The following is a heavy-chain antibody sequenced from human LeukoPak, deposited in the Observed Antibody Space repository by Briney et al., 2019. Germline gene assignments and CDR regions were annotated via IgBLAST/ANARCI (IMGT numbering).Heavy chain of an antibody. J-gene: IGHJ4*02. V-gene: IGHV3-21*01. Sequence: GGSLRLSCAASGFTFSTFAMIWVRQPPGKGLEWVSSIFPSGGEIHYADSVRGRFTISRDNAKNSLYLQMNSLRAEDTAVYYCARGSGSGSYWGQGTLVTVSS. CDR1: GFTFSTFA. CDR3: ARGSGSGSY. D-gene: IGHD3-10*01. CDR2: IFPSGGEI.